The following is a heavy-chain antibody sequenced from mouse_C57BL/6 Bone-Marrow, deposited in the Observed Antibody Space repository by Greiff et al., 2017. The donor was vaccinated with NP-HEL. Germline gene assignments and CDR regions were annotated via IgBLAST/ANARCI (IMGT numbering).Heavy chain of an antibody. CDR3: ASHDCGSSEGGDFDG. CDR2: IRNKANGYTT. CDR1: GFTFTDYY. V-gene: IGHV7-3*01. D-gene: IGHD1-1*01. J-gene: IGHJ1*03. Sequence: EVKLLESGGGLVQPGGSLSLSCAASGFTFTDYYMSWVRQPPGKALEWLGFIRNKANGYTTEYSVSVKGRFTISRDNSQSILYLQMNALRAEDSANYYGASHDCGSSEGGDFDGWGTGTTVTVSS.